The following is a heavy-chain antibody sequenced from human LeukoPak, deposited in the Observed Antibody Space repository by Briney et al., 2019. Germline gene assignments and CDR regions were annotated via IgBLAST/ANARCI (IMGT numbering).Heavy chain of an antibody. CDR3: ARASIIAVLYYFDY. CDR2: IYHSGST. V-gene: IGHV4-30-2*01. CDR1: GGSISSGGYY. J-gene: IGHJ4*02. D-gene: IGHD6-19*01. Sequence: SETLSLTCTVSGGSISSGGYYWSWIRQPPGKGLEWIGYIYHSGSTYYNPSLKSRVTISVDRSKNQFSLKLSSVTAADTAVYYCARASIIAVLYYFDYWGQGTLVTVSS.